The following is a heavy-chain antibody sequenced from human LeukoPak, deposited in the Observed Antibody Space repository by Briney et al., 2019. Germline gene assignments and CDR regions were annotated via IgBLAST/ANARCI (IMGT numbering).Heavy chain of an antibody. V-gene: IGHV1-18*01. Sequence: ASVKVSCKASGYTFTSYGISWVRQAPGQGLEWMGWISAYNGNTNYAQKLQGRVTMTTDTSTSTVYMELRSLRSDDTAVYYCARGRYCSGGSCYSGLTRFDPWGQGTLVTVSS. D-gene: IGHD2-15*01. CDR2: ISAYNGNT. CDR1: GYTFTSYG. CDR3: ARGRYCSGGSCYSGLTRFDP. J-gene: IGHJ5*02.